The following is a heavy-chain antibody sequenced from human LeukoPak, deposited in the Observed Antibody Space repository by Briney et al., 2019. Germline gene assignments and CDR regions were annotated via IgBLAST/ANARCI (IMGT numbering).Heavy chain of an antibody. J-gene: IGHJ6*02. V-gene: IGHV3-30-3*01. D-gene: IGHD4-17*01. Sequence: PGRSLRLSCAASGFTFSSYAMHWVRQAPGKGLEWVAVISYDGSNKYYADSVKGRFTISRDNSKNTLYLQMNSLRAEDTAVYYCARDPLRFLYYGMDVWGQGTTVTVSS. CDR3: ARDPLRFLYYGMDV. CDR2: ISYDGSNK. CDR1: GFTFSSYA.